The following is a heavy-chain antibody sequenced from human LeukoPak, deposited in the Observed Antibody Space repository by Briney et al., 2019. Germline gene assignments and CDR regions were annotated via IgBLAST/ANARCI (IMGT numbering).Heavy chain of an antibody. V-gene: IGHV4-61*02. Sequence: PSQTLSLTCTVSGGSISSGSYYWSWIRQPAGKGLEWIGRIYTSGSTNYNPSLKSRVTISVDTSKNQFSLKLSSVTAADTAVYYCASLGRYYGSGSYYNDPIFDYWGQGTLVTVSS. CDR1: GGSISSGSYY. CDR3: ASLGRYYGSGSYYNDPIFDY. J-gene: IGHJ4*02. D-gene: IGHD3-10*01. CDR2: IYTSGST.